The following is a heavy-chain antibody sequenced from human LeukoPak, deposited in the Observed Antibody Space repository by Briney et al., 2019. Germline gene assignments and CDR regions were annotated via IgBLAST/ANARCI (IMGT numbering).Heavy chain of an antibody. CDR3: ALRVGRNGYKG. J-gene: IGHJ3*01. CDR2: IYPGDSDT. D-gene: IGHD5-24*01. CDR1: GYSFTNYW. Sequence: GESLKISCQGSGYSFTNYWIGWVRQMPGKGPERMGIIYPGDSDTRYSPSFEGQVTISADKSISTAYLQWSSLKTSDTAMYYCALRVGRNGYKGWGQGTMVTVSS. V-gene: IGHV5-51*01.